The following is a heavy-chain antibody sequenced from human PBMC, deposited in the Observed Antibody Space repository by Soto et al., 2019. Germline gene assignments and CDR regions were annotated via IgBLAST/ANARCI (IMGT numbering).Heavy chain of an antibody. D-gene: IGHD1-26*01. CDR3: AKKGYYNDAFDI. CDR1: GFTFSSYA. CDR2: ISGSGGST. Sequence: GGSLRLSCAASGFTFSSYAMSWVRQAPGKGLEWVSDISGSGGSTYYADSVKGRFTISRDNSKNTLYLQMNSLRAEDTAVYYCAKKGYYNDAFDIWGQGTMVTVSS. J-gene: IGHJ3*02. V-gene: IGHV3-23*01.